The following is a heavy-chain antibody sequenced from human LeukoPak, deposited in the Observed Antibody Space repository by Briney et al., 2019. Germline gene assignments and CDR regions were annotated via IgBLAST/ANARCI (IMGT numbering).Heavy chain of an antibody. CDR1: GGSISSSIYY. CDR3: ARLRGGAWGYFDY. CDR2: VYYTGSA. Sequence: PSETLSLTCTVSGGSISSSIYYWGWIRQSPGKGLELIGHVYYTGSAYFNPSLKSRVTMSVDTSKNQFSLNLSSVTAADTAVYYCARLRGGAWGYFDYWGQGTLVTVSS. V-gene: IGHV4-39*01. D-gene: IGHD3-16*01. J-gene: IGHJ4*02.